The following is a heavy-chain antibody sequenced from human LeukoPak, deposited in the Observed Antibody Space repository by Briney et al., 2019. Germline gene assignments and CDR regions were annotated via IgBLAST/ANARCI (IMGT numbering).Heavy chain of an antibody. Sequence: PGGSLRLSCAASGFTFSDYYMSWIRQAPGKGLEWVSYISSSSSTIYYADSVKGRFTISRDNAKNSLYLQMNSLRAEDTAVYYCARPLSYGVGSLDPWGQGTLVTVSS. CDR1: GFTFSDYY. CDR3: ARPLSYGVGSLDP. J-gene: IGHJ5*02. CDR2: ISSSSSTI. V-gene: IGHV3-11*01. D-gene: IGHD4-17*01.